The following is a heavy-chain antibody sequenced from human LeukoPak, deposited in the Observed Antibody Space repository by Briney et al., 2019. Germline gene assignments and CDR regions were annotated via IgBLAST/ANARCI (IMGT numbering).Heavy chain of an antibody. CDR2: ISSSGSTI. V-gene: IGHV3-48*03. J-gene: IGHJ4*02. CDR1: GFTFSSYE. D-gene: IGHD6-6*01. CDR3: ARDLYSSSYRDY. Sequence: GGSLRLSCAASGFTFSSYEMNWVRPAPGKGLEWVSYISSSGSTIYYADSVKGRFTISRDNAKNSLYLQMNSLRAEDTAVYYCARDLYSSSYRDYWGQGTLVTVSS.